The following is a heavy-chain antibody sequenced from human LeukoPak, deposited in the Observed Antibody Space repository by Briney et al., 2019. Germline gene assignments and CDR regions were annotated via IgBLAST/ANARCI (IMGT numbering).Heavy chain of an antibody. CDR1: GFTFSSYG. CDR3: VKSGIAAAGQRGYFDY. V-gene: IGHV3-30*18. D-gene: IGHD6-13*01. Sequence: GRSLRLSCAASGFTFSSYGMHWVRQAPGKGLEWVAVMSNGGSNKYYADSVKGRFTVSRDNSKNTLYLQMNSLRAEDTATYYCVKSGIAAAGQRGYFDYWGQGTLVTVSS. J-gene: IGHJ4*02. CDR2: MSNGGSNK.